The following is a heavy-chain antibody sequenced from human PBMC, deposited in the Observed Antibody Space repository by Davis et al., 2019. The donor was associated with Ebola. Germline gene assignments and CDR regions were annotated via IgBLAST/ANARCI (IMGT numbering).Heavy chain of an antibody. CDR3: AAGTAAATFNY. CDR1: GFTFSAYW. V-gene: IGHV3-21*01. J-gene: IGHJ4*02. CDR2: LSSSGSFI. Sequence: GGSLRLSCAASGFTFSAYWMTWVRQAPGKGLEWVASLSSSGSFIYYADSVRGRFSISRDAATSSLYLQMNSLRAADTAVYYCAAGTAAATFNYWGQGTLVTVSS. D-gene: IGHD6-13*01.